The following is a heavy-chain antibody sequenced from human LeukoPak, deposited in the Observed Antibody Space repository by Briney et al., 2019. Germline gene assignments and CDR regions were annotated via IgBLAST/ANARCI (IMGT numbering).Heavy chain of an antibody. D-gene: IGHD5-18*01. V-gene: IGHV5-51*01. CDR3: ARRYSYATPEDY. CDR2: NYPGDSDT. Sequence: GESLKISCKGSGYSFTSYWIGWVRPMPGKGLGWMGINYPGDSDTRYSPSFQGQVTISADKSISTAYLQWSSLKASDTAMYYCARRYSYATPEDYWGQGTLITVSS. J-gene: IGHJ4*02. CDR1: GYSFTSYW.